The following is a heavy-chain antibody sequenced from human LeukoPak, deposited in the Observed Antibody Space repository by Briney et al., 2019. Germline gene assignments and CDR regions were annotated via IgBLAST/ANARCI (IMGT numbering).Heavy chain of an antibody. D-gene: IGHD3-22*01. J-gene: IGHJ4*02. CDR3: ARSSLVSYDSSGYYRGPYYFDY. V-gene: IGHV1-69*04. CDR2: IIPILGIA. Sequence: GASVKVSCKASGGTFSSYAISWVRQAPGQGLEWMGRIIPILGIANYAQKFQGRVTITADKSTSTACMELSSLRSEDTAVYYCARSSLVSYDSSGYYRGPYYFDYWGQGTLVTVSS. CDR1: GGTFSSYA.